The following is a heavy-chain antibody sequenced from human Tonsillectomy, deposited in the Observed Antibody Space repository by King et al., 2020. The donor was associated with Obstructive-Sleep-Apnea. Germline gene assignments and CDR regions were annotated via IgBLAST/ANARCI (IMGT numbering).Heavy chain of an antibody. D-gene: IGHD1-1*01. CDR2: VYYSGST. J-gene: IGHJ3*02. CDR3: AGHAGRTPWDAFDI. Sequence: QLQESGPGLVKPSETLSLTCTVSCGSINTTENFLGWLRQPPRTVLEGIGTVYYSGSTYYNPSLKSRGSIPVDTSKNQLSLMLRSVTAADTAVYYCAGHAGRTPWDAFDIWGQGRMVTVSS. CDR1: CGSINTTENF. V-gene: IGHV4-39*01.